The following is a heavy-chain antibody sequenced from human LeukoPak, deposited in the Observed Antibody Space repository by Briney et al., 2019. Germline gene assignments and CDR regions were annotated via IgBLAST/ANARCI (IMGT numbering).Heavy chain of an antibody. D-gene: IGHD1-26*01. V-gene: IGHV3-64D*06. J-gene: IGHJ4*02. CDR1: GFTVSGYA. CDR2: ISSNGGST. CDR3: VKAGMVGARYYSAY. Sequence: VGSLRLSCLASGFTVSGYAMHWVRQAPGKGLEYVSAISSNGGSTYYTDSVKGRFSLSTDNFKNTLYLQMRSLRAEDTAVYSCVKAGMVGARYYSAYWGQASLVTVSA.